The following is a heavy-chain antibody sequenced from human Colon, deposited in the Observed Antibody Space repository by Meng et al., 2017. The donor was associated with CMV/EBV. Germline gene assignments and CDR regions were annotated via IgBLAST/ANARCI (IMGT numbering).Heavy chain of an antibody. CDR1: GGSISSSSYY. D-gene: IGHD6-13*01. Sequence: QLHLQASAPGLVKPSETLSLTCTVSGGSISSSSYYWGWIRQPPGKGLEWIGSIYYSGSTYYNPSLKSRVTISVDTSKNQFSLKPSSVTAADTAVYYCARAAAAGEYYFDYWGQGTLVTVSS. J-gene: IGHJ4*02. CDR2: IYYSGST. V-gene: IGHV4-39*07. CDR3: ARAAAAGEYYFDY.